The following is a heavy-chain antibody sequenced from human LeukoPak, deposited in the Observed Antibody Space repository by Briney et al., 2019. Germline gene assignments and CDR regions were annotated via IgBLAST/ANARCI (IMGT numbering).Heavy chain of an antibody. CDR2: INHSGST. CDR3: ARAYERFYYYYMDV. D-gene: IGHD5-12*01. J-gene: IGHJ6*03. V-gene: IGHV4-34*01. CDR1: GFTFSSYS. Sequence: PGGSLRLSCAASGFTFSSYSMNWVRQAPGKGLEWIGEINHSGSTNYNPSLKSRVTISVDTSKNQFSLKLSSVTAADTAVYYCARAYERFYYYYMDVWGKGTTVTISS.